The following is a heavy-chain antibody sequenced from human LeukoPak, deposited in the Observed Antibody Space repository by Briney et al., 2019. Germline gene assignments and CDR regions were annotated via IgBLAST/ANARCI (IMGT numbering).Heavy chain of an antibody. CDR3: ARVDLSDYSSGLDY. CDR1: GFTFSSYS. Sequence: GGSLRLSCAASGFTFSSYSMNWVRQAPGKGLEWVSYISSSSSTVYYADSVKGRFTISRDNAKNSLYLQMNSLRAEDTAVYYCARVDLSDYSSGLDYWGQGTLVTVSS. D-gene: IGHD6-19*01. V-gene: IGHV3-48*01. CDR2: ISSSSSTV. J-gene: IGHJ4*02.